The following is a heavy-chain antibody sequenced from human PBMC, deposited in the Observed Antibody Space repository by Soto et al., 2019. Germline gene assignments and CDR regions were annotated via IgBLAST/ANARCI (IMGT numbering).Heavy chain of an antibody. D-gene: IGHD1-26*01. J-gene: IGHJ4*02. V-gene: IGHV4-59*01. CDR3: ARYRGGSFCFDY. Sequence: TSESLALGCAVCGGSMRSYEGSWIRQPPGKGLEWIGYIYYSGSTNYNPSLKSRVTTSVDTSKNQFSLKLSSVTAAVTAVYYCARYRGGSFCFDYWGQGTLVTVSS. CDR2: IYYSGST. CDR1: GGSMRSYE.